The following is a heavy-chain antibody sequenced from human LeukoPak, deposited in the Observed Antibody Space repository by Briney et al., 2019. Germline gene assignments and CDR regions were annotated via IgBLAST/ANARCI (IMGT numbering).Heavy chain of an antibody. V-gene: IGHV3-74*01. Sequence: GGSLRLSCAASGFTFSSYWMHWVRQAPGKRLVCVSRLKSDGSTNYADSVKGRFTISRDNAKNTLSLQMNSLRAEDTGVYYCARAPSEIGGYYPEYFRHWGQGTVVSVSS. CDR3: ARAPSEIGGYYPEYFRH. J-gene: IGHJ1*01. CDR1: GFTFSSYW. CDR2: LKSDGST. D-gene: IGHD3-22*01.